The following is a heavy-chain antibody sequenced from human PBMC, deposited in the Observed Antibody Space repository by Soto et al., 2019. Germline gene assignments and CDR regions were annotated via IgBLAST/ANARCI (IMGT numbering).Heavy chain of an antibody. V-gene: IGHV3-9*01. CDR1: GFTFDDYA. Sequence: EVQLVESGGGLVQPGRSLRLSCAASGFTFDDYAMHWVRQAPGKGLEWVSGISWNSGSIGYADSVKGRFTISRDNAKNSLYLQMNSLRAEDTALYYCAKDKYGDYVFYMDVCGKGTTVTVSS. CDR3: AKDKYGDYVFYMDV. CDR2: ISWNSGSI. D-gene: IGHD4-17*01. J-gene: IGHJ6*03.